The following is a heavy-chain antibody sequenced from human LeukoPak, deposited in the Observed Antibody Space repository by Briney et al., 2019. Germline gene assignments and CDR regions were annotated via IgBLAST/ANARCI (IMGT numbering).Heavy chain of an antibody. Sequence: SVKVSCKASGFTFTSSAVQWVRQARGQRLEWIGWIVVGSGNTNYAQKFQERVTITRDMSTSTAYMELSSLRSGDTAVYYCAAESGGSGSYDAFDIWGQGTMVTVSS. CDR2: IVVGSGNT. CDR3: AAESGGSGSYDAFDI. J-gene: IGHJ3*02. V-gene: IGHV1-58*01. D-gene: IGHD3-10*01. CDR1: GFTFTSSA.